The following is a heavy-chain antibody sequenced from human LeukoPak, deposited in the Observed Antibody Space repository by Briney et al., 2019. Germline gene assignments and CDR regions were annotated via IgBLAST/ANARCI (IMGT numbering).Heavy chain of an antibody. CDR3: ARVARFVTAWHGVWEY. V-gene: IGHV3-7*01. J-gene: IGHJ4*02. D-gene: IGHD3-16*01. Sequence: DSVKGRFTISRDNAKNSLYLQMNSLRADDTAVYYCARVARFVTAWHGVWEYWGQGTLVTVSS.